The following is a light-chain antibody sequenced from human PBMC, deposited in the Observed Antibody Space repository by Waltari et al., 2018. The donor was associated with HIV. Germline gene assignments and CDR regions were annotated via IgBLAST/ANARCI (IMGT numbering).Light chain of an antibody. CDR1: QNINRY. CDR3: QQSQAIPAT. V-gene: IGKV1-39*01. CDR2: GSS. J-gene: IGKJ2*01. Sequence: DIQMTQSPSSLSASVGDRVTITCRANQNINRYLNWYRQKPGQAPTLLIFGSSTLQSGVPSRFSASGSGIDFILTITGVQHEDFATYFCQQSQAIPATFGQGTK.